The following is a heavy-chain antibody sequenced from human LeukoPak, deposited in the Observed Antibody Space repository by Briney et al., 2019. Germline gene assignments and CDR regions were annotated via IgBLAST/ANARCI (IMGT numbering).Heavy chain of an antibody. V-gene: IGHV3-9*01. CDR3: ARIVTSSGYYQFDY. CDR1: GFTFDDYA. D-gene: IGHD3-22*01. CDR2: ISWNSGSI. Sequence: GGSLRLSCAASGFTFDDYAMHWVRQAPGKGLEWVSGISWNSGSIGYADSVKGRFTISRDNAKNSLYLQMNSLRAEDTALYYCARIVTSSGYYQFDYWGQGTLVTVSS. J-gene: IGHJ4*02.